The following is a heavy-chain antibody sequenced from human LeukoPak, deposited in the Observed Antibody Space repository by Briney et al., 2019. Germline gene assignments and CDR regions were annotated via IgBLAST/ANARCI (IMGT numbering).Heavy chain of an antibody. D-gene: IGHD6-19*01. Sequence: PSQTLSLTCTVSGGSIISGGYYGSWIRQDPGKGLEWIGYIYYGGSTYYNPSLKSRVTISVDTSKNQFSLKLSSVTAADTAVYYCASIAVAGTYRFDYWGQGTLVTVSS. CDR1: GGSIISGGYY. CDR3: ASIAVAGTYRFDY. CDR2: IYYGGST. V-gene: IGHV4-31*03. J-gene: IGHJ4*02.